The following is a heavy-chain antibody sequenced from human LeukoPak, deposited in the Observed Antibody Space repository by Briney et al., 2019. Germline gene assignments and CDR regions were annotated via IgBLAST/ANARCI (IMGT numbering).Heavy chain of an antibody. D-gene: IGHD5-12*01. CDR2: NTKDGSRS. J-gene: IGHJ4*02. Sequence: PGGSLRLSCAASGFTFSSFWMDWVRQAPGKGLVWVSRNTKDGSRSTYADSVRGRITIYRDNAKNTMYLQMNSLRAEDTAVYYCTRERLTTGGYDFDYWGQGTLVTVSS. CDR1: GFTFSSFW. V-gene: IGHV3-74*03. CDR3: TRERLTTGGYDFDY.